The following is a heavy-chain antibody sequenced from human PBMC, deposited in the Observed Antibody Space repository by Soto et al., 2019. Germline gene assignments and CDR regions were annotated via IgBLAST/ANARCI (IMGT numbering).Heavy chain of an antibody. CDR2: INPDNGNT. CDR3: ARDILSVGTRANDAFDV. D-gene: IGHD2-8*02. CDR1: GFTFSDHL. Sequence: QVQLVQSEAEVRKPGASVNISCRASGFTFSDHLINWVRQVPGQSLEWMGWINPDNGNTQYSQTFQGRVTISRHSSASIVYVEVSDLTSEDTAVFYCARDILSVGTRANDAFDVWGHGTMVTVSS. J-gene: IGHJ3*01. V-gene: IGHV1-3*01.